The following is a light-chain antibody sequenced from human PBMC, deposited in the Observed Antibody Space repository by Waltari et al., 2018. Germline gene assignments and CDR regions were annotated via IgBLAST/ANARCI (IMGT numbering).Light chain of an antibody. J-gene: IGKJ3*01. CDR2: AAA. V-gene: IGKV1-39*01. Sequence: DIQMTQSPSSLSASVGDRVTITCRASQSVITYLNWYQQDPGKAPKLLFYAAASLQSGVPSRCSGSGSGTDFTLTISNLQPGDFATYYCQQSYNNPRTFGPGTKVNIK. CDR1: QSVITY. CDR3: QQSYNNPRT.